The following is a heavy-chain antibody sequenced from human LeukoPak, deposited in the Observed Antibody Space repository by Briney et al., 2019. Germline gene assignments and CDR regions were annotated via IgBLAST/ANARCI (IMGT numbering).Heavy chain of an antibody. Sequence: GGSLRLSCAASGFTFSSFAMSWVRQAPGKGLEWVSAISGSGGSTYYADSVKGRFTISRDNSKNTLYLQMNSLTAEDTAVYYCVRSDGYNADDAFDIWGQGTMVTVSS. CDR1: GFTFSSFA. J-gene: IGHJ3*02. CDR2: ISGSGGST. D-gene: IGHD5-24*01. CDR3: VRSDGYNADDAFDI. V-gene: IGHV3-23*01.